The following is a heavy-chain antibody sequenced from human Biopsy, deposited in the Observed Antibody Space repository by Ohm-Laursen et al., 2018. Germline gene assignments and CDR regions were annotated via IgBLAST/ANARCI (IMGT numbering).Heavy chain of an antibody. D-gene: IGHD4-23*01. CDR2: ISHTGYT. CDR1: GGSFTSHY. CDR3: ARGSNEYGGLYFPH. V-gene: IGHV4-59*11. Sequence: SQTLSLTCIVSGGSFTSHYWTWIRQPPGKGLKWIGHISHTGYTSYKSSLKSRVTISLDTSRKHFSLRLTSLAAADTAVYYCARGSNEYGGLYFPHWGQGTLVTVSS. J-gene: IGHJ1*01.